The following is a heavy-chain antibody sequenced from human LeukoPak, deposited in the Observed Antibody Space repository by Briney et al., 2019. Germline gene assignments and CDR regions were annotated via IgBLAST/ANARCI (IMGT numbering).Heavy chain of an antibody. CDR1: GFTFSSYG. J-gene: IGHJ2*01. Sequence: GRSLRLSCAASGFTFSSYGMHWVRQAPGKGLGWVAVIWYDGSNKYYADSVKGRFTISRDNSKNTLYLQMNSLRAEDTAVYYCARDYMGSGWYRGFDLWGRGTLVTVSS. V-gene: IGHV3-33*01. CDR3: ARDYMGSGWYRGFDL. D-gene: IGHD6-19*01. CDR2: IWYDGSNK.